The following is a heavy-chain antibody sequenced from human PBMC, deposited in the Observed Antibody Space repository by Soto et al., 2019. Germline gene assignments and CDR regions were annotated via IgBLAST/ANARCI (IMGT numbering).Heavy chain of an antibody. CDR1: GYTFTSYY. J-gene: IGHJ4*03. V-gene: IGHV1-46*01. Sequence: ASVKVCCKASGYTFTSYYMHWVRQAPGQGLEWMGIINASGGSTSYAQKFQGRVTMTRDTSTSTVYMGLSSLRSEDTAVYYCARDDTVVVTAMPQYWGHGTLVTVSS. CDR2: INASGGST. CDR3: ARDDTVVVTAMPQY. D-gene: IGHD2-21*02.